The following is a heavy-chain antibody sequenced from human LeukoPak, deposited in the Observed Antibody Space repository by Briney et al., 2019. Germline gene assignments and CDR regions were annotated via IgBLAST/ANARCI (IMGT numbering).Heavy chain of an antibody. CDR3: ARGCTYDEVLTGHDAFDV. CDR1: SGSISGGDYC. CDR2: VCHSGTA. V-gene: IGHV4-30-4*08. J-gene: IGHJ3*01. D-gene: IGHD3-9*01. Sequence: SQTLSLTCTVSSGSISGGDYCWGWIRQTPGKGLEWHAYVCHSGTAYYNTSCKSRLMISLDTSKNQFSLRLTSVTAADTAVYSCARGCTYDEVLTGHDAFDVWGQGTLVTVSS.